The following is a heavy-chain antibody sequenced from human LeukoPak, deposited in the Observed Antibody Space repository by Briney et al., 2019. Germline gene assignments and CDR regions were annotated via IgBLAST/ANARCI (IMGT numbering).Heavy chain of an antibody. Sequence: GGSLRLSCAASGFTFSGYEMNWVRQAPGKGLEWVSCISSSGSTIYYAVSVKGRFTISRDNAKNSLYLQMNSLRAEDTAVYYCALWKYGNSPLDFWGQGTLVTVSS. CDR2: ISSSGSTI. CDR1: GFTFSGYE. J-gene: IGHJ4*02. CDR3: ALWKYGNSPLDF. V-gene: IGHV3-48*03. D-gene: IGHD6-6*01.